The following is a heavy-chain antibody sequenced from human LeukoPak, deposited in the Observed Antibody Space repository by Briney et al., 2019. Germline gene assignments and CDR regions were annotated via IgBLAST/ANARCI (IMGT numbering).Heavy chain of an antibody. V-gene: IGHV4-59*08. D-gene: IGHD2-21*01. CDR1: GASISYFH. CDR2: IYYTGNT. CDR3: ARHSKTAFGERAFDY. J-gene: IGHJ4*02. Sequence: SETLSLTCTVSGASISYFHWSWIRQPPGKELEWIGYIYYTGNTDYNPSLKSRATLSVDTSKNQFSLKLSSLTAADTTVYYCARHSKTAFGERAFDYWGQGALVTVSS.